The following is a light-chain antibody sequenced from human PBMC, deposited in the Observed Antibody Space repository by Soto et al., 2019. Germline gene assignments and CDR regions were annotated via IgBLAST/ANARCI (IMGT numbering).Light chain of an antibody. V-gene: IGLV2-8*01. CDR1: SSDVGGYNY. Sequence: QSALTQPPSASGSPGQSVTISCSGTSSDVGGYNYVSWYQQYPGKAPRLMIYEVSVRPSGVPDRLSGSKSGNTASLTVSGLQAEDEADYYCVSYAGVNNLRAFGGGTKLTVL. CDR2: EVS. CDR3: VSYAGVNNLRA. J-gene: IGLJ2*01.